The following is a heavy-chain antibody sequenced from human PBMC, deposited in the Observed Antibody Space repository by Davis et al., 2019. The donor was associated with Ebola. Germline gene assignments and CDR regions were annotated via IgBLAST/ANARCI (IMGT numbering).Heavy chain of an antibody. V-gene: IGHV1-2*02. J-gene: IGHJ4*02. CDR3: ARARRVLAAAGTGVGYFDY. Sequence: ASVKVSCKASGYTFTGYYMHWVRQAPGQGLEWMGWINPNSGGTNYAQKFQGRVTMTRDTSISTAYMELSRLRSDDTAVYYCARARRVLAAAGTGVGYFDYWGQGTLVTVSS. CDR2: INPNSGGT. D-gene: IGHD6-13*01. CDR1: GYTFTGYY.